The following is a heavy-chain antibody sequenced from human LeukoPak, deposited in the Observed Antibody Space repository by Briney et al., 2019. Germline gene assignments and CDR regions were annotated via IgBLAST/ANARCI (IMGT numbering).Heavy chain of an antibody. V-gene: IGHV4-59*01. CDR1: GGSINNYY. CDR3: ARSSGWPYYFDY. CDR2: IYYSGST. J-gene: IGHJ4*02. D-gene: IGHD6-19*01. Sequence: SETLSLTCTVSGGSINNYYWSWIRQPPGKGLEWIGYIYYSGSTNYNPSLKSRVTISVDTSKNQFSLKLSSVTAADTAVYYCARSSGWPYYFDYWGQGTLVTVSS.